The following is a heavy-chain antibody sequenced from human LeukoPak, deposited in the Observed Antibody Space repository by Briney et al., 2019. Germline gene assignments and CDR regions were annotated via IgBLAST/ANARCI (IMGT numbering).Heavy chain of an antibody. CDR1: GGTFSSYA. Sequence: SVKVSCKASGGTFSSYAISWVRQAPGQGLEWMGGIIPIFGTANYAQKFQGRVTITADESTSTAYMELSSLRSEDTAVYYCARVIEVRGVILGALDYWGQGTLVTVSS. CDR3: ARVIEVRGVILGALDY. D-gene: IGHD3-10*01. V-gene: IGHV1-69*01. J-gene: IGHJ4*02. CDR2: IIPIFGTA.